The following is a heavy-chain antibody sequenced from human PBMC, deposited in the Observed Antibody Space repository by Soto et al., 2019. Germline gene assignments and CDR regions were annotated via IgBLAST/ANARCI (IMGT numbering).Heavy chain of an antibody. D-gene: IGHD4-17*01. J-gene: IGHJ4*02. V-gene: IGHV1-69*12. CDR3: ARVRDTVTTRVFDY. CDR2: ITPIFGTA. Sequence: QVQLVQSGAEVKKPGSSVKVSCKASGGTFSSYAISWVRQAPGQGLEWMGGITPIFGTANYAQKFQGRVTITADETTSTADMELSSMRSEDTAVYYCARVRDTVTTRVFDYWGQGTLVTVSS. CDR1: GGTFSSYA.